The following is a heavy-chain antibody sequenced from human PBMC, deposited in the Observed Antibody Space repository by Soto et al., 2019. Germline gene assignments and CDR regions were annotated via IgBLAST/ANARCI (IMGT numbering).Heavy chain of an antibody. V-gene: IGHV1-58*02. CDR3: ARSRVRGGYEFDY. CDR1: GFTFTSSA. D-gene: IGHD3-16*01. CDR2: IVVGSGNT. J-gene: IGHJ4*02. Sequence: ASVKVSCKASGFTFTSSAMQWVRQARGQRLEWIGWIVVGSGNTNYAQKFQERVTITRDMSTSTAYMELSRLRSEDTAVYYCARSRVRGGYEFDYWGQGAPVTVSS.